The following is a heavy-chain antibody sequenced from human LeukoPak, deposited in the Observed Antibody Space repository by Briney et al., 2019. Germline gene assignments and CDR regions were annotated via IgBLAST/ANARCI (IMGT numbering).Heavy chain of an antibody. D-gene: IGHD6-13*01. J-gene: IGHJ4*02. Sequence: SETLSLTCAVYGGSFSGYYWSWLRQPPGKGLEWIGEINHSGSTNYNPSLKSRVTISVDTSKNQLSLKLSSVTAADTAVYYCARQDYSSSWYGYYFDYWGQGTLVTVSS. CDR2: INHSGST. CDR1: GGSFSGYY. CDR3: ARQDYSSSWYGYYFDY. V-gene: IGHV4-34*01.